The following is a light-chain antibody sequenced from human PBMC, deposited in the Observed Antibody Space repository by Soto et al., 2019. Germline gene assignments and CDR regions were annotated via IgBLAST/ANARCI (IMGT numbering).Light chain of an antibody. CDR2: AAS. V-gene: IGKV3-20*01. J-gene: IGKJ2*01. Sequence: EIVLTQSPGTLSLSPGETATLSCRASQSVSHLAWYQQKPGQAPRLLVYAASSRATGIPDRFSGSGSGTDFILTISRLGPEDFAVDYCQQYGGSPLYTVGQGTRLEIK. CDR3: QQYGGSPLYT. CDR1: QSVSH.